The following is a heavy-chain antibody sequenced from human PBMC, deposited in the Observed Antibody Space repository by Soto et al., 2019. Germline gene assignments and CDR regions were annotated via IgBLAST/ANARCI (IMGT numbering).Heavy chain of an antibody. CDR3: AKDAREAAPSDV. Sequence: QAQLLQSEPELRKPGASVKVSCKASGYAFTSYGINWVRRAPGQGLEWVGWMSTYNENKVYAQKLPGRVAMTMDAATSTAYLDLGPLRSDDTAVYYCAKDAREAAPSDVWGQGTMVTVSS. J-gene: IGHJ3*01. CDR1: GYAFTSYG. D-gene: IGHD2-15*01. V-gene: IGHV1-18*01. CDR2: MSTYNENK.